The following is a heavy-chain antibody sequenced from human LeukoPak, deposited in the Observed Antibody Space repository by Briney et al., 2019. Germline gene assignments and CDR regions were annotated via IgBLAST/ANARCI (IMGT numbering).Heavy chain of an antibody. CDR3: ANSYDFWSGYYTRNNDY. CDR2: ISGSGGST. J-gene: IGHJ4*02. V-gene: IGHV3-23*01. CDR1: GFTFSSYA. D-gene: IGHD3-3*01. Sequence: GGSLRLSCAASGFTFSSYAMSWVRQAPGKGLEWVSVISGSGGSTYYADSVKGRFTISRDNSKNTLYLQMNSLRAEDTAVYYCANSYDFWSGYYTRNNDYWGQGTLVTVSS.